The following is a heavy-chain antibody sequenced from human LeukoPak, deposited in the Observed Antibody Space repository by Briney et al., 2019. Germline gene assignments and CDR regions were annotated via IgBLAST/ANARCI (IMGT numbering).Heavy chain of an antibody. CDR2: IYYSGST. V-gene: IGHV4-59*01. Sequence: ASETLSLTCTVSGGSISSYYWSWIRQPPGKGLEWIGYIYYSGSTNYNPSLKSRATISVDTSKNQFSLKLSSVTAADTAVYYCARVVGYYDSSDYPDYWGQGTLVTVSS. CDR1: GGSISSYY. J-gene: IGHJ4*02. D-gene: IGHD3-22*01. CDR3: ARVVGYYDSSDYPDY.